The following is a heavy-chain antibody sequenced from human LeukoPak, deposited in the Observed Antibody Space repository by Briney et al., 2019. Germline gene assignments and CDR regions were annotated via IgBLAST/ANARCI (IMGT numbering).Heavy chain of an antibody. CDR2: IFSDGNNI. J-gene: IGHJ4*02. Sequence: GGSLRLSCAASGFSFSSHAMHWVRQAPGKGLEWVAVIFSDGNNIHYADSVQGRFTISRDNSKSTLYLQMNSLRAEDTAVYYCARDGGKNDYWGQGTLVTVSS. CDR3: ARDGGKNDY. CDR1: GFSFSSHA. V-gene: IGHV3-30-3*01.